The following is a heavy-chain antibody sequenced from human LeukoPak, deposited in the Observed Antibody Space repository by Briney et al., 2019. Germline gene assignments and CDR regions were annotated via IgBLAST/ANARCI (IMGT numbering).Heavy chain of an antibody. J-gene: IGHJ4*02. D-gene: IGHD3-22*01. V-gene: IGHV1-2*06. CDR2: INPNSGGT. CDR1: GYTFTGYY. Sequence: ASVKVSCKASGYTFTGYYMHWVRQAPGQGLEWMGRINPNSGGTNCAQKFQGRVTMTRDTSISTAYMELSRLRSDDTAVYYCAREVTYYYDSSGYPQLDYWGQGTLVTVSS. CDR3: AREVTYYYDSSGYPQLDY.